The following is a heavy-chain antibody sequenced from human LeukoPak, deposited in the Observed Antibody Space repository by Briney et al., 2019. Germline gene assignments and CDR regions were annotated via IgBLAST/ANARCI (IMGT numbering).Heavy chain of an antibody. CDR2: VWCDGRYE. Sequence: GGSLRLSCAASGFTFSGYGMHWVRQAPGKGLECVARVWCDGRYEIYADSVRGRFTISRDNAKNTLYLQMNSLRAEDTAVYYCARDYPVYCSPDSCPPRYYYYGLDVWGQGTTVTVSS. V-gene: IGHV3-33*01. CDR3: ARDYPVYCSPDSCPPRYYYYGLDV. J-gene: IGHJ6*01. CDR1: GFTFSGYG. D-gene: IGHD2-15*01.